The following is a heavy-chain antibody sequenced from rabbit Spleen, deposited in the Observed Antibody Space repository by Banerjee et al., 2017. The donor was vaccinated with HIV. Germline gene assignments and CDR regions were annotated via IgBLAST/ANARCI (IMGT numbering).Heavy chain of an antibody. J-gene: IGHJ4*01. CDR3: ARDLAGYVGFGYASYLDL. CDR2: INAATGKP. V-gene: IGHV1S45*01. Sequence: QEQLVESGGGLVQPTGSLTLTCKASGFSFSDRDVMCWVRQAPGKGLEWIACINAATGKPVYATWAKGRFTISRTSSTTVTLRMTSLTAADRATYFCARDLAGYVGFGYASYLDLWGQGTLVTVS. D-gene: IGHD6-1*01. CDR1: GFSFSDRDV.